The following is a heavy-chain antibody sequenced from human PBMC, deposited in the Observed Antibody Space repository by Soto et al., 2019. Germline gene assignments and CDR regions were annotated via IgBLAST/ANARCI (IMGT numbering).Heavy chain of an antibody. CDR1: GDSINSSHW. Sequence: SETLSLTCAVSGDSINSSHWWSWVRQPPGKGLEWIGQISHSGSTNYNPSLTIRVTISVDKSKNHFSLKLTSVTAADTAVYYCARGPIAISSQGAFDVWGQGTMVTVSS. CDR2: ISHSGST. D-gene: IGHD2-21*01. V-gene: IGHV4-4*02. CDR3: ARGPIAISSQGAFDV. J-gene: IGHJ3*01.